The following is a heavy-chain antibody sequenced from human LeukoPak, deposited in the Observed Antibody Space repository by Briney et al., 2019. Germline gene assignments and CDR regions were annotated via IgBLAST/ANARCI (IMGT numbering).Heavy chain of an antibody. J-gene: IGHJ4*02. CDR3: SKKKTGSGYRFYH. Sequence: GGSLRLSCAASGFTFSHYGMHWVRQAPGKGLEWVAYIQYDGNRKNYADSVKGRFTISRDNPKSLLYVQMNMLTEEDTAVYFLSKKKTGSGYRFYHWGQGTLVHGSS. D-gene: IGHD3-3*01. CDR1: GFTFSHYG. V-gene: IGHV3-30*02. CDR2: IQYDGNRK.